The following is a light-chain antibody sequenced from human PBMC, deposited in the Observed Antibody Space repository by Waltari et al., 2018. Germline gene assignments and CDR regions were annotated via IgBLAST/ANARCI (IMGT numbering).Light chain of an antibody. J-gene: IGKJ3*01. V-gene: IGKV2-30*01. CDR1: QSLVYTDGNTY. CDR3: MQGIHWPFT. Sequence: DVVMTQSPLSLPVTLGQPASISCKYGQSLVYTDGNTYLSWFQQRPGQSPRRIIYKVSNRDSGVPDRFSGSGSGTDFTLKISGVEAEDIGIYYCMQGIHWPFTFGPGTKVDIK. CDR2: KVS.